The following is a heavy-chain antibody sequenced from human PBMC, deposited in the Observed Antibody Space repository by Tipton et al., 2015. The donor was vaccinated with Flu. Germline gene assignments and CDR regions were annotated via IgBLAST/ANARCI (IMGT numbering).Heavy chain of an antibody. V-gene: IGHV4-31*03. CDR1: GGSISSGGYY. J-gene: IGHJ4*02. CDR3: ARSPLRQLHFDY. Sequence: TLSLTCTVSGGSISSGGYYWSWIRQHPGKGLEWIGYIYYSGSTYYNPSLKSRVTISVDTSKNQFSLKLSSVTAADTAVYYCARSPLRQLHFDYWGQGTLVTVSS. D-gene: IGHD5-18*01. CDR2: IYYSGST.